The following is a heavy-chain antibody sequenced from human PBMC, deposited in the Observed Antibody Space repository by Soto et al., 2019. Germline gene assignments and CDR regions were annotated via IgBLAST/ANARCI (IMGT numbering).Heavy chain of an antibody. J-gene: IGHJ5*02. Sequence: QVQLQQWGAGLLKPSETLSLTCAVYGGSFSGYYWSWIRQPPGKGLEWIGEINHSGSTNYNPSLKSRVTISVDTSKNQFSLKLSSVTAADTAVYYCARGESGYENWFDPWGQGTLVTVSS. CDR1: GGSFSGYY. CDR2: INHSGST. D-gene: IGHD5-12*01. V-gene: IGHV4-34*01. CDR3: ARGESGYENWFDP.